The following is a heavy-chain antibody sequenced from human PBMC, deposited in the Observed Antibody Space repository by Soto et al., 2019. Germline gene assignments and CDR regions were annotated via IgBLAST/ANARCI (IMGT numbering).Heavy chain of an antibody. CDR3: AKNYDSDGYYTQN. D-gene: IGHD3-22*01. CDR2: ISGRGDRT. CDR1: GFIFYNYA. Sequence: PGGSLRLSCANSGFIFYNYAMSWVRQAPGKGLEWVSAISGRGDRTYYADSVKGRFTISRDNSKNTLYLQMNSLRADDTAVYYCAKNYDSDGYYTQNWGQGTLVTVS. J-gene: IGHJ4*02. V-gene: IGHV3-23*01.